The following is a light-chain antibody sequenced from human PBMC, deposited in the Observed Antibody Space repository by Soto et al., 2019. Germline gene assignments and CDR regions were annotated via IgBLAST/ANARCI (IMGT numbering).Light chain of an antibody. Sequence: DIQMTQSPSSLSASVGDRVTITCRASQGISNYLAWYQQKPGKVPKLLIYAAPTLQSGVPSRFSGSGSGTDFTLTISSLQPEDVATYYCQKYNSAPLYTFGQGTKLEIK. CDR1: QGISNY. V-gene: IGKV1-27*01. CDR2: AAP. CDR3: QKYNSAPLYT. J-gene: IGKJ2*01.